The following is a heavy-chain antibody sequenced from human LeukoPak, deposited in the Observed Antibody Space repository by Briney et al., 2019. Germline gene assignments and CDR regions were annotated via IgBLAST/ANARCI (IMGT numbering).Heavy chain of an antibody. CDR1: GFTFSDYE. CDR2: ISNSGSII. Sequence: GGSLRLSCTGSGFTFSDYEMNWVRQAPGQGLEWISYISNSGSIIYYADSVKGRFTISRDNAKNSLFLQMHSLRAEDTAVYYCARGPSVGSGWSPDYWGQGTLVTVSS. CDR3: ARGPSVGSGWSPDY. D-gene: IGHD6-19*01. V-gene: IGHV3-48*03. J-gene: IGHJ4*02.